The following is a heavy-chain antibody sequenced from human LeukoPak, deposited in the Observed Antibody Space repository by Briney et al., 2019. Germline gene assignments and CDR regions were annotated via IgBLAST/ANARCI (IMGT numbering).Heavy chain of an antibody. Sequence: ASVNVSCKASGYTFTSYGISWVRQAPGQGLEWMGWISAYNGNTNYAQKLQGRVTMTTDTSTSTAYMELRSLRSDDTAVYYCARDRIQLWSKRFDYWGQGTLVTVSS. CDR3: ARDRIQLWSKRFDY. D-gene: IGHD5-18*01. J-gene: IGHJ4*02. V-gene: IGHV1-18*01. CDR2: ISAYNGNT. CDR1: GYTFTSYG.